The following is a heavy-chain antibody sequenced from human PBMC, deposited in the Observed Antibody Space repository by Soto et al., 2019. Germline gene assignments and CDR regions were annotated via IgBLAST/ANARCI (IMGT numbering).Heavy chain of an antibody. V-gene: IGHV3-23*01. J-gene: IGHJ4*02. Sequence: EVQLLESGGGLVQPGGSLRLSCAASGFTFSYFAMSWVRRAPGKGPEWVSGISGSGGSTYYADSVKGRFTISRDNSKNTLYLQMNSLRAEDTAVYYCAKAGVGYYGSGSYRSLDYWGQGTLVTVSS. D-gene: IGHD3-10*01. CDR1: GFTFSYFA. CDR3: AKAGVGYYGSGSYRSLDY. CDR2: ISGSGGST.